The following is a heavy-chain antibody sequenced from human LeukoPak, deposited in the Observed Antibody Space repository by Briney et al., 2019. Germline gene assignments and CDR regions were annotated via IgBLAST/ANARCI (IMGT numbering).Heavy chain of an antibody. D-gene: IGHD6-13*01. CDR1: GYTFTSYG. CDR3: ARDRREAAGTGEAFDY. V-gene: IGHV1-18*01. J-gene: IGHJ4*02. Sequence: ASVKVSCKASGYTFTSYGISWVRQAPGQGLEWMGWISAYNGNTNYAQKLQGRVTMTTDTSTSTAYMELRSLRSDDTAVYYCARDRREAAGTGEAFDYWGQGTLVTVSS. CDR2: ISAYNGNT.